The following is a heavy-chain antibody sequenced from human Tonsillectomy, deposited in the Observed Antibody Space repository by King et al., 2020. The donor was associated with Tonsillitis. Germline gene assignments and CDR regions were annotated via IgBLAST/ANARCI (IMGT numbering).Heavy chain of an antibody. J-gene: IGHJ4*02. CDR2: IYSGGGT. CDR3: AREAYCCCSICTAPY. Sequence: VQLVESGGGLVQPGGSLRLSCAASGFSVSTNYISWVRQAPGKGLEWVSVIYSGGGTYYADSVKGRFSISRDNSKNTVYLQMNSLRVEDTAVDYCAREAYCCCSICTAPYWGQGTQVAVSS. D-gene: IGHD2-21*01. V-gene: IGHV3-53*01. CDR1: GFSVSTNY.